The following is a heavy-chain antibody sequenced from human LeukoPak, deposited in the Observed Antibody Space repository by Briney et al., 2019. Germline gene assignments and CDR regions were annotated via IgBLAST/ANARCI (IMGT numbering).Heavy chain of an antibody. CDR2: ISYDGSNK. V-gene: IGHV3-30-3*01. D-gene: IGHD3-3*01. J-gene: IGHJ4*02. CDR3: ATPDYDFWSGYPVFDY. CDR1: GFNFDNFA. Sequence: PGKSLTLSCVVSGFNFDNFAMHWVRQPLGKGLEWVAVISYDGSNKYYADSVKGRFTISRDNSKNTLYLQMNSLRAEDTAVYYCATPDYDFWSGYPVFDYWGQGTLVTVSS.